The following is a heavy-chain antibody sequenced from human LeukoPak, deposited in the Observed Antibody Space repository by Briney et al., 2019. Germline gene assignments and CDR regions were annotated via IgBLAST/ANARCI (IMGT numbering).Heavy chain of an antibody. CDR1: GGSFSGYY. V-gene: IGHV4-34*01. CDR3: ARVSWFGELLLDY. CDR2: INHSGST. Sequence: PSETLSLTCTVYGGSFSGYYWSWIRQPPGKGLEWIGEINHSGSTNYNPSLKSRVTISVDRSKNQFSLKLSSVTAADTAVYYCARVSWFGELLLDYWGQGTLVTVSS. D-gene: IGHD3-10*01. J-gene: IGHJ4*02.